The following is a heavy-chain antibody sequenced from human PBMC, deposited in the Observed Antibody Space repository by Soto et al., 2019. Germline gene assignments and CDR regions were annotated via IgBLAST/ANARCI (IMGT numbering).Heavy chain of an antibody. D-gene: IGHD3-22*01. J-gene: IGHJ6*02. Sequence: PGGSLRLSCAASGFTFSSYAMSWVRQAPGKGLEWVAVIWYDGSNKYYADSVKGRFTISRDNSKNTLYLQMNSLRAEDTAVYYCARDLYYYDSSGYLYYYGMDVWGQGTTVTVSS. CDR2: IWYDGSNK. V-gene: IGHV3-33*08. CDR3: ARDLYYYDSSGYLYYYGMDV. CDR1: GFTFSSYA.